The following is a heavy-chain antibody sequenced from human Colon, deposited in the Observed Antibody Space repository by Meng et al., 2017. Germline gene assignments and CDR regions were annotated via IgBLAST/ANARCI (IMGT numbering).Heavy chain of an antibody. Sequence: QVQLQESGPGLVKPSQTLALTCTGSGGSISSGGYYWSWIRQPPGKGLEWIGYTHYTGSSNYNPSLKSRVTASVDTSKNQFSLKLSSVTAADTAVYYCARGDSAEYFQHWGQGTLVTVSS. CDR2: THYTGSS. CDR3: ARGDSAEYFQH. D-gene: IGHD2-21*02. CDR1: GGSISSGGYY. V-gene: IGHV4-61*02. J-gene: IGHJ1*01.